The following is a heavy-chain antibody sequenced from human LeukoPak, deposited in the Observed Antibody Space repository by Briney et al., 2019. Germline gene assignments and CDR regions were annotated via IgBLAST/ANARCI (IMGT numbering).Heavy chain of an antibody. V-gene: IGHV4-4*09. Sequence: SETLSPTCTVSGGSISSYYWSWIRQPPGKGLEWIGYIYTSGSTNYNPSLKSRVTISVDTSKNQFSLKLSSVTAADTAVYYCARLARGAFDPWGQGTLVTVSS. D-gene: IGHD1-26*01. CDR2: IYTSGST. J-gene: IGHJ5*02. CDR3: ARLARGAFDP. CDR1: GGSISSYY.